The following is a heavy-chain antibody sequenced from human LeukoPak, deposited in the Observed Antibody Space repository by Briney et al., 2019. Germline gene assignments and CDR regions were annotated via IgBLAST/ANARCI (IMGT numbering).Heavy chain of an antibody. D-gene: IGHD5-24*01. CDR2: IGAGSGYI. Sequence: GRSLRLSCAASAFTFNSYAMTWVRRAPRKGLLWVAAIGAGSGYIYYADSVKGRFTSSRDNSKSTLYLQMSNQRAEDTAVYFCAKNRATGLAFYDYWGQGTQVTVSS. CDR3: AKNRATGLAFYDY. CDR1: AFTFNSYA. J-gene: IGHJ4*02. V-gene: IGHV3-23*01.